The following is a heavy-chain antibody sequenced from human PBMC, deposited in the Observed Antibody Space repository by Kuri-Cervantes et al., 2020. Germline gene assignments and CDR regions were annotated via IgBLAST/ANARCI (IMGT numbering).Heavy chain of an antibody. CDR2: ITYDGSNK. Sequence: GGSLRLSCAASGFTFSSYGMHWVRQAPGKGLEWVAVITYDGSNKYYADSVKGRFTISRDNSKNSLYLQMNSLRAEDTAVYYCAKGPNPAAYCSDSSCLYLDDWGKGTPVTVSS. CDR3: AKGPNPAAYCSDSSCLYLDD. CDR1: GFTFSSYG. J-gene: IGHJ4*01. V-gene: IGHV3-30*18. D-gene: IGHD2-15*01.